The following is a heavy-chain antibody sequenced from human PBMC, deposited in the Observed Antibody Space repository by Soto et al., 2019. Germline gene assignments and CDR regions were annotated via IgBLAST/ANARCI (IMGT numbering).Heavy chain of an antibody. CDR1: GFTFSSYG. J-gene: IGHJ4*02. CDR3: VRHYFDY. Sequence: QVQLVESGGGVVQPGRSLRLSCAASGFTFSSYGMHWVRQAPGKGLEWVAVISYDGSNKYYADSVKSRFTISRDNSKNTLYLQMNSLRAEDTAVYYCVRHYFDYWGQGTLVTVSS. V-gene: IGHV3-30*03. CDR2: ISYDGSNK.